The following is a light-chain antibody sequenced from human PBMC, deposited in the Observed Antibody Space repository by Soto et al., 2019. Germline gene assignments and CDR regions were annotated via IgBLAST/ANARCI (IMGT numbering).Light chain of an antibody. CDR2: DVS. V-gene: IGLV2-11*01. J-gene: IGLJ3*02. CDR1: SSDVGGYNY. Sequence: QSALTQPRSVSGSPGQSVTISCTGTSSDVGGYNYVSWYQQHPGKAPKLMIYDVSKRPSGVPDRFSGSKSGNTASLTISGLQAEDEADYYSCSYAGTYTWVFGGGTKLTVL. CDR3: CSYAGTYTWV.